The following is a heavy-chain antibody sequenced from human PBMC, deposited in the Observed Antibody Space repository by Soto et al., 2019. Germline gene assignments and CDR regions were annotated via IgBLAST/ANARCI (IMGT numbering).Heavy chain of an antibody. CDR1: GFTFSSYS. Sequence: EVQLVESGGGLVQPGGSLRLSCAASGFTFSSYSMNWVRQAPGKGLEWVSYISSSSSTIYYADSVKGRFTISRDNAKNSLYLQMNSLRDEDTAVYYCARDGPGDYYYYGMDVWGQGTTVTVSS. CDR2: ISSSSSTI. V-gene: IGHV3-48*02. CDR3: ARDGPGDYYYYGMDV. D-gene: IGHD4-17*01. J-gene: IGHJ6*02.